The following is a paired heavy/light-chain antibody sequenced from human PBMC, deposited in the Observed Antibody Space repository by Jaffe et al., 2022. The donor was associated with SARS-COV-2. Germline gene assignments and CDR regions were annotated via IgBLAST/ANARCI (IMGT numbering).Heavy chain of an antibody. J-gene: IGHJ4*02. CDR2: ISGSGGST. V-gene: IGHV3-23*01. D-gene: IGHD6-19*01. CDR3: AKDRGPFSSGWFRETTWGGCFDY. CDR1: GFTFSSYA. Sequence: EVQLLESGGGLVQPGGSLRLSCAASGFTFSSYAMSWVRQAPGKGLEWVSAISGSGGSTYYADSVKGRFTISRDNSKNTLYLQMNSLRAEDTAVYYCAKDRGPFSSGWFRETTWGGCFDYWGQGTLVTVSS.
Light chain of an antibody. CDR3: QVWDSSSDHRDVV. J-gene: IGLJ2*01. Sequence: SYVLTQPPSVSVAPGQTARITCGGNNIGSKSVHWYQQKPGQAPVLVVYDDSDRPSGIPERFSGSNSGNTATLTISRVEAGDEADYYCQVWDSSSDHRDVVFGGGTKLTVL. V-gene: IGLV3-21*02. CDR2: DDS. CDR1: NIGSKS.